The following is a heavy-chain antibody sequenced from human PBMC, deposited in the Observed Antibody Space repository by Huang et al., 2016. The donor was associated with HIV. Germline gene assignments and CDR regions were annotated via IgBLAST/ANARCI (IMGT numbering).Heavy chain of an antibody. J-gene: IGHJ3*02. D-gene: IGHD3-22*01. CDR1: GYTFTSYG. Sequence: QIQLMQSGPELKQPGASVKVSCKASGYTFTSYGITWVRQAPGQGPGWMGGISESSGDTEYAQKVQGRVTLTTDTSTNIAYMELRSLRSDDTAKYYCARDPKYHRIGYYRQRRGIDIWGQGTMVIVSS. CDR2: ISESSGDT. CDR3: ARDPKYHRIGYYRQRRGIDI. V-gene: IGHV1-18*01.